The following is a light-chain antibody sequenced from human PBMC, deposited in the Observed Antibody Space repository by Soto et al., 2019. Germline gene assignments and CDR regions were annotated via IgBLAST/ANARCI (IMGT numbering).Light chain of an antibody. CDR3: QQYNKYWT. CDR2: AAS. J-gene: IGKJ1*01. V-gene: IGKV1-9*01. Sequence: DIQMTQSPSSLSASVGDRVTITCRASQGINIFLAWFQQKPGKAPNLLISAASTLQSGVPSRFSGSGSGTEFTLTISSLQPDDFATYYCQQYNKYWTFGQGTKV. CDR1: QGINIF.